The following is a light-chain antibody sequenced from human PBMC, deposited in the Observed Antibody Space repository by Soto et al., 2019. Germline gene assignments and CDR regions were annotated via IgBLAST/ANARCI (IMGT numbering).Light chain of an antibody. CDR3: SSYTSSSTPYV. CDR2: EVS. Sequence: QSALTQPASASGSAVQSITISCTGNSTDVGGYNYVSWYQQHPGKASKLMIYEVSNRPSGVSNRSSGSKYGNTSSLTISGLQAEDEADYYCSSYTSSSTPYVFGTGTKVTVL. CDR1: STDVGGYNY. J-gene: IGLJ1*01. V-gene: IGLV2-14*01.